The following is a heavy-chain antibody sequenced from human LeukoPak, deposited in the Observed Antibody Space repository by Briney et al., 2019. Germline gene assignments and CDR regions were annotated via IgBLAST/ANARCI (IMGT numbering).Heavy chain of an antibody. Sequence: GGSLRLSCAASGFIFNNYAMHWVRQAPGKGLVWVAILWFDGSNKYYAGSVKGRFTISRDNSMNTLYLQMNSLRAEDTAVYFCARGTYFDLWSGYSNWLDPWGQGTLVTVSS. CDR2: LWFDGSNK. V-gene: IGHV3-33*01. CDR3: ARGTYFDLWSGYSNWLDP. J-gene: IGHJ5*02. CDR1: GFIFNNYA. D-gene: IGHD3-3*01.